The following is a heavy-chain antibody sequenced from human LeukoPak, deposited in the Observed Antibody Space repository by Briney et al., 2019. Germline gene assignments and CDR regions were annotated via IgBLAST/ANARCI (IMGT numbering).Heavy chain of an antibody. V-gene: IGHV1-46*01. CDR1: GYTFTSYY. CDR2: TNPSGGST. J-gene: IGHJ4*02. CDR3: ARDKDYYDSSGYYYIDY. D-gene: IGHD3-22*01. Sequence: GASVKVSCKASGYTFTSYYMLWVRQAPGQGLEWMGITNPSGGSTSYAQKFQGRVTMTRDTSTSTVYMELSSLRSEDTAVYYCARDKDYYDSSGYYYIDYWGQGTLVTVSS.